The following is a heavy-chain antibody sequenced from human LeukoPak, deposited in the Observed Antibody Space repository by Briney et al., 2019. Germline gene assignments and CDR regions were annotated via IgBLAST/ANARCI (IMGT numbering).Heavy chain of an antibody. V-gene: IGHV1-69*01. D-gene: IGHD3-10*01. J-gene: IGHJ4*02. CDR1: GGTFSSYA. Sequence: GSSMKVSCKASGGTFSSYAISWVRQAPGQGLEWMGGIIPIFGTANYAQKFQGRVTITADESTSTAYMELSSLRSEDTAVYYCARIGSSMVRGVIIDNYWGQGTLVTVSS. CDR3: ARIGSSMVRGVIIDNY. CDR2: IIPIFGTA.